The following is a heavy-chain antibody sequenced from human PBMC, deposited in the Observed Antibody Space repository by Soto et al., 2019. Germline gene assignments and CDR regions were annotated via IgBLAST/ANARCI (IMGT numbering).Heavy chain of an antibody. V-gene: IGHV3-30-3*01. D-gene: IGHD5-18*01. J-gene: IGHJ6*02. Sequence: GGSLRLSCAASGFTFSSYAMHWVRQAPGKGLEWVAVISYDGSNKYYADSVKGRFTISRDNSKNTLYLQMNSLRAEDTAVYYCASLWIQLWSQYYYYGMDVWGQGTTVTVSS. CDR3: ASLWIQLWSQYYYYGMDV. CDR1: GFTFSSYA. CDR2: ISYDGSNK.